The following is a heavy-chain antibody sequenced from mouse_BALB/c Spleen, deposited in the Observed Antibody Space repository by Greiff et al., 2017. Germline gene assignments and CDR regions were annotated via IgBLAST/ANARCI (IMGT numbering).Heavy chain of an antibody. D-gene: IGHD2-4*01. CDR1: GFTFSSYA. Sequence: EVQLMESGGGLVKPGGSLKLSCAASGFTFSSYAMSWVRQTPEKRLEWVASISSGGSTYYPDSVKGRFTISRDNARNILYLQMSSLRSEDTAVYYCASYDYDWFAYWGQGTLVTVSA. CDR3: ASYDYDWFAY. CDR2: ISSGGST. J-gene: IGHJ3*01. V-gene: IGHV5-6-5*01.